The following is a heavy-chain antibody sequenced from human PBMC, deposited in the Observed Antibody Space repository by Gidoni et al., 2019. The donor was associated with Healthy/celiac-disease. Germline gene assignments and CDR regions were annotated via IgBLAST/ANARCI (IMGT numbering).Heavy chain of an antibody. CDR2: IKSKTDGGTT. J-gene: IGHJ4*02. Sequence: EVQLVESGGGLVKPGGSLRLSCAASGFTFSNAWMSWVRQAPGKGLEWVGRIKSKTDGGTTDYAAPVKGRFTISRDDSKNTLYLQMNSLKTEDTAVYYCTTSRSRVPAAPFDYWGQGTLVTVSS. CDR3: TTSRSRVPAAPFDY. V-gene: IGHV3-15*01. CDR1: GFTFSNAW. D-gene: IGHD2-2*01.